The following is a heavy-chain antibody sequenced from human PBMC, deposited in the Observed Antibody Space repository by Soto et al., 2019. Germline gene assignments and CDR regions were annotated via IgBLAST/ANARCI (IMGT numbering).Heavy chain of an antibody. CDR2: ITSRGDKT. Sequence: GGSLGLSCAASGFTFSAYPMSWVRQIPGMGLEWVSAITSRGDKTYYADSVKGRLTISRDNSKNTLLLQLNSLGAGDTAVYYCAKGFYSTDSSHNCLDSWGRGIQVTVSS. D-gene: IGHD3-22*01. V-gene: IGHV3-23*01. J-gene: IGHJ5*01. CDR1: GFTFSAYP. CDR3: AKGFYSTDSSHNCLDS.